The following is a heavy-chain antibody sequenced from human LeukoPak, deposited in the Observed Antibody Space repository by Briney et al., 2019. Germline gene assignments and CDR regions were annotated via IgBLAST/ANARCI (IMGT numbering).Heavy chain of an antibody. CDR1: GFTFSSYG. V-gene: IGHV3-30*02. CDR3: AKDFHDYSNYWYWFDP. J-gene: IGHJ5*02. Sequence: GGSLRLSCAASGFTFSSYGMHWVRQAPGKGLEWVAFIRYDGSNKYYADSVKGRFTISRDNSKNTLYLQMNSLRAEDTAVYYCAKDFHDYSNYWYWFDPWGQGTLVTVSS. CDR2: IRYDGSNK. D-gene: IGHD4-11*01.